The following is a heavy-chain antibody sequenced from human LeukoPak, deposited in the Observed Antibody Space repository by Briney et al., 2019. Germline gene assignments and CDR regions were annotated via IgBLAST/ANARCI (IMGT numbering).Heavy chain of an antibody. CDR1: GFTFSGSA. D-gene: IGHD5-24*01. CDR2: IRSKANSYAT. V-gene: IGHV3-73*01. Sequence: GGSLTLSCAASGFTFSGSAMQWVSPASGKGLEWVGRIRSKANSYATAYAASVKGRFTIPRDDAKNTAYLQMNSLRAEDTAVYSCAKDGHNSDYYYMDVWGKATTVTDSS. J-gene: IGHJ6*03. CDR3: AKDGHNSDYYYMDV.